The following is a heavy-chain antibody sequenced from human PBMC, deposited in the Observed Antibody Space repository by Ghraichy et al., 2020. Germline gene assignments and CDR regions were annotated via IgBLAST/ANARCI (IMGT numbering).Heavy chain of an antibody. J-gene: IGHJ4*02. CDR3: VGLADYYFEY. D-gene: IGHD2-15*01. Sequence: ESLNISCKGSGYSFDNYWIGWVRQRPGKGLEWMGLIFPVDSDTKYSPSFQGHVTISADTSISTAYLQLSSLTASDTAIYYCVGLADYYFEYWGQGTLVTVSS. CDR2: IFPVDSDT. V-gene: IGHV5-51*01. CDR1: GYSFDNYW.